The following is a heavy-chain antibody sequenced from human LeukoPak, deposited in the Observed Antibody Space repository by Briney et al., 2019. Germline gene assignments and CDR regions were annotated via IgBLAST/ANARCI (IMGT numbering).Heavy chain of an antibody. Sequence: GGSLRLSCTGSGYIFGDYAMNWVRQAPGKGLEWVGVIRSKAYGGTAEYAASVKGRFTISRDNAKNSLYLQMNSLRAEDTALYYCARVSVMVYAIPYFDYWGQGTLVTVSS. J-gene: IGHJ4*02. V-gene: IGHV3-49*04. CDR2: IRSKAYGGTA. CDR1: GYIFGDYA. CDR3: ARVSVMVYAIPYFDY. D-gene: IGHD2-8*01.